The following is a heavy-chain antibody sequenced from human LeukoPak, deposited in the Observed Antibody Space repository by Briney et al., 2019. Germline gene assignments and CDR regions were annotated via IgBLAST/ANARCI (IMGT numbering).Heavy chain of an antibody. CDR1: GYCFTTYY. CDR3: ASIAVTAFDV. J-gene: IGHJ3*01. V-gene: IGHV1-46*04. D-gene: IGHD4-11*01. CDR2: INLSSGGT. Sequence: ASVKVSCKASGYCFTTYYMHWVRQAPGQGLEWVGIINLSSGGTSYAQKLRDRVSMTRDTSTSTVYMELYSLRSDDTAVYYCASIAVTAFDVWGQGTMVTVSS.